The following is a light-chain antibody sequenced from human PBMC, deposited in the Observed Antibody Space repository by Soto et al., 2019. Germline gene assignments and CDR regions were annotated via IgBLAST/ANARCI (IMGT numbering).Light chain of an antibody. CDR2: GAS. CDR3: QQCGSSPWT. V-gene: IGKV3-20*01. Sequence: EIVLTQSPGTLSLSPGERATLSCRASQSVDSTYIAWYQQKPGQAPRLLIFGASGRATGIPDRFSGSGSGTDFTLTISRLEPEDFAVYYCQQCGSSPWTFGQGTKVDTK. J-gene: IGKJ1*01. CDR1: QSVDSTY.